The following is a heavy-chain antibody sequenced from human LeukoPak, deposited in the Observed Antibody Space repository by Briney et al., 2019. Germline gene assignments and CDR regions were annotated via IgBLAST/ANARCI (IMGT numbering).Heavy chain of an antibody. CDR2: IYYSGST. CDR1: GGSISSYY. J-gene: IGHJ5*02. Sequence: PSETLSLTCTVSGGSISSYYWSWIRQPPGKGLEWIGYIYYSGSTNYNPSLKSRVTISVDTSKNQFSLKLSSVTAADTAVYYCARHRRAYDFLAWGQGTLVTVSS. D-gene: IGHD3-3*01. V-gene: IGHV4-59*08. CDR3: ARHRRAYDFLA.